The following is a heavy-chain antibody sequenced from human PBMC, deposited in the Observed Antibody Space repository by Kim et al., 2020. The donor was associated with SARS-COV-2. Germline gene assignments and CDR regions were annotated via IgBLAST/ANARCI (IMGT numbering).Heavy chain of an antibody. J-gene: IGHJ5*02. Sequence: YAVSVKSRITINPDTSKNQFSLQLNSVTPEDTAVYYCARARGWGENWFDPWGQGTLVTVSS. D-gene: IGHD6-19*01. CDR3: ARARGWGENWFDP. V-gene: IGHV6-1*01.